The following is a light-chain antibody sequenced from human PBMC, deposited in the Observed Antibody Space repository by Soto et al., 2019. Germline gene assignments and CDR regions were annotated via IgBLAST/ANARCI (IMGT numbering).Light chain of an antibody. J-gene: IGLJ2*01. CDR2: QNN. Sequence: SYELTQTPSVSVSPGQTATITCSGDKLRDKFVTWYHQRPGQSPDLVIYQNNKRPSGIPERFSGSKSENTATLTISGTQAMDETAYYCQAWDSVTANVVFGGGTKLTVL. V-gene: IGLV3-1*01. CDR3: QAWDSVTANVV. CDR1: KLRDKF.